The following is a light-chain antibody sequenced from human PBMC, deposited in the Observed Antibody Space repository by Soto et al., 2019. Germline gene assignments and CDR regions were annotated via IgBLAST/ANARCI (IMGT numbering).Light chain of an antibody. CDR1: SSDVGDYPY. CDR3: SSYSATNTLV. J-gene: IGLJ1*01. Sequence: ALTQPASVTGSPGESITISCTGTSSDVGDYPYVSWYQQHPGKVPKLIIYEVTNRPSGVTSRFSGSKSENTASLTISGLQAEDEADYYCSSYSATNTLVFGSGTKVTVL. CDR2: EVT. V-gene: IGLV2-14*01.